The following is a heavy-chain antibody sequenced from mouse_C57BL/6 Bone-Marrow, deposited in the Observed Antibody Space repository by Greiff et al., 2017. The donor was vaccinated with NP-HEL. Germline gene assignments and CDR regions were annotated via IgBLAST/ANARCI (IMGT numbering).Heavy chain of an antibody. D-gene: IGHD1-1*01. V-gene: IGHV1-55*01. CDR3: ARSLWADYYGPAQDY. Sequence: QVQLQQSGAELVKPGASVKMSCKASGYTFTSYWITWVKQRPGQGLEWIGDIYPGSGSTNYNEKFKSKATLTVDTSSSTAYMQLSSLTSEDSAVYYCARSLWADYYGPAQDYWGQGTTLTVSS. J-gene: IGHJ2*01. CDR2: IYPGSGST. CDR1: GYTFTSYW.